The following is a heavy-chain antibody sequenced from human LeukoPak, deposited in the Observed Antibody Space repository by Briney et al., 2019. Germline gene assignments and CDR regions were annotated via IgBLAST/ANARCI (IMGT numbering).Heavy chain of an antibody. CDR2: FAPEDGET. CDR3: ATASSRRYQLLDAIDY. Sequence: ASGKVSCKVSGYTLTELSMHWVRQAPGKGLEWMGGFAPEDGETIYAQKFQGRVTMTEDTSTDTAYMELSSLRSEDTAVYYCATASSRRYQLLDAIDYWGQGTMVTVSS. D-gene: IGHD2-2*01. J-gene: IGHJ4*02. V-gene: IGHV1-24*01. CDR1: GYTLTELS.